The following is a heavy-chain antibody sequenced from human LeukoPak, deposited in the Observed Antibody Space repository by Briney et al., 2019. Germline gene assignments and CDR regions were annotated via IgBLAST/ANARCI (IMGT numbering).Heavy chain of an antibody. CDR3: ARTARIAATVGDYFDY. J-gene: IGHJ4*02. Sequence: GASAKVSCKASGYTFTSHAIHWVRQAPGQRPEWMGWINAGSGDTKCSQNLEGRVTITRDTSASTAYMELSSLKSEDTAVYYCARTARIAATVGDYFDYWGQGTLVTVSS. D-gene: IGHD6-13*01. CDR1: GYTFTSHA. V-gene: IGHV1-3*01. CDR2: INAGSGDT.